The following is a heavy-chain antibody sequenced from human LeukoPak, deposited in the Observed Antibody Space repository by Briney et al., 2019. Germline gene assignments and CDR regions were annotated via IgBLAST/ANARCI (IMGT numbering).Heavy chain of an antibody. J-gene: IGHJ1*01. CDR3: ARVGRDGHSSDASFQH. CDR2: IYYSGRS. Sequence: PSETLSLTCTVSAGSISSYYWGWIRQPPGKGLEWIGSIYYSGRSYYNPSLKSRVTISVDTSKSQVSLKLSSVTAADTAVYYCARVGRDGHSSDASFQHWGQGTLVTVSS. D-gene: IGHD5-24*01. CDR1: AGSISSYY. V-gene: IGHV4-39*01.